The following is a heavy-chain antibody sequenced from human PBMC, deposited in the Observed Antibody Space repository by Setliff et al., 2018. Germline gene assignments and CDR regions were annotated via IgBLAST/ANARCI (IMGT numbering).Heavy chain of an antibody. J-gene: IGHJ6*03. CDR2: VYRGGSTT. D-gene: IGHD4-17*01. CDR1: GFTFNNYA. CDR3: AKDLGDDGHYYYYMDV. Sequence: GSLRLSCVASGFTFNNYAMSWVRQAPGKRLEWVSVVYRGGSTTFYADSVKGRFTISRDDSKNTLYLQMNSLTVDDTAVYYCAKDLGDDGHYYYYMDVWGKGTTVTVSS. V-gene: IGHV3-23*03.